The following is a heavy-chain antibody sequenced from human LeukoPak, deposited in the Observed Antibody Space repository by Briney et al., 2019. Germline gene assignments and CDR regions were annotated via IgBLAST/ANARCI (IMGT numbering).Heavy chain of an antibody. CDR2: IYYTGST. D-gene: IGHD6-13*01. CDR1: RGSISRYY. J-gene: IGHJ4*02. Sequence: SETLSLTRTVSRGSISRYYGTWIRQPPGTGLEGLGYIYYTGSTSYNTSLQPRVTISLDTSTNPFSLKLSSVNAADTAVYYCARADSSAWFDWGQGTLVTVSS. CDR3: ARADSSAWFD. V-gene: IGHV4-59*01.